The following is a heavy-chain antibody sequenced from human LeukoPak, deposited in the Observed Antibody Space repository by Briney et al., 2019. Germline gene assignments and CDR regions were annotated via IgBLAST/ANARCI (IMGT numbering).Heavy chain of an antibody. CDR1: GGSISSYY. V-gene: IGHV4-59*01. Sequence: SETLSLTCTVSGGSISSYYWSWIRQPLGKGLEWIGYIYYSGSTNYNPSLKSRVTISVDTSKNQFSLKLSSVTAADTAVYYCVRESTRITIFGVVIPDAFDIWGQGTMVTVSS. D-gene: IGHD3-3*01. J-gene: IGHJ3*02. CDR2: IYYSGST. CDR3: VRESTRITIFGVVIPDAFDI.